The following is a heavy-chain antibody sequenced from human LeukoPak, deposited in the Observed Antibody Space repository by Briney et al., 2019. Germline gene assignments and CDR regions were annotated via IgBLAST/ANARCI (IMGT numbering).Heavy chain of an antibody. Sequence: ASVKVSCKASGYTFTGYYMHWVRQAPGQGLEWMGWINPNSGGTNYAQKFQGRVTTTRDTSISTAYMELSRLRSDDTAVYYCARDLIAVAGTDFGYWGQGTLVTVSS. V-gene: IGHV1-2*02. D-gene: IGHD6-19*01. CDR1: GYTFTGYY. J-gene: IGHJ4*02. CDR3: ARDLIAVAGTDFGY. CDR2: INPNSGGT.